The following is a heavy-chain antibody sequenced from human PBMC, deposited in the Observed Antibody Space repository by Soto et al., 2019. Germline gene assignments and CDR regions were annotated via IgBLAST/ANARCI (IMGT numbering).Heavy chain of an antibody. CDR3: GRLRDCSIGIFYRLDH. CDR2: IYPGDSDT. D-gene: IGHD2-8*01. Sequence: GESLKISCKGSGYTFPSYWVGWVRQMPGKGLEWMGIIYPGDSDTRYSPSFQDQVTISSDKSITTAYLQWNSLKAPDTAMYYCGRLRDCSIGIFYRLDHWCQGPLVTHS. J-gene: IGHJ4*02. CDR1: GYTFPSYW. V-gene: IGHV5-51*01.